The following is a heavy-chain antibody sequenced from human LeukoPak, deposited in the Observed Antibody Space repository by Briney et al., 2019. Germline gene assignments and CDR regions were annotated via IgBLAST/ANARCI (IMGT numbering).Heavy chain of an antibody. Sequence: GGSLTLSCAASGFTFSSYGMLWVRQAPGKGLEWVAVIWYDGSNKYYADSVKGRFTISRDNSKNTLYLQMNSLRAEDTAVYYCARDGDPGYSYGPNTPDYWGQGTLVTVSS. V-gene: IGHV3-33*01. CDR2: IWYDGSNK. J-gene: IGHJ4*02. CDR3: ARDGDPGYSYGPNTPDY. CDR1: GFTFSSYG. D-gene: IGHD5-18*01.